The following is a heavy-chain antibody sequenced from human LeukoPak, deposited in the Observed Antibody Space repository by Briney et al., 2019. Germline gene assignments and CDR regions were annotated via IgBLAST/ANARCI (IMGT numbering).Heavy chain of an antibody. D-gene: IGHD3/OR15-3a*01. V-gene: IGHV4-39*07. CDR1: GGSINNYY. CDR3: ATTRLGMTFGDY. CDR2: IYYSGRT. Sequence: ASETLSLTCTVSGGSINNYYWDWIRQPPGKGLEWIGSIYYSGRTYYNASLKSRVTISLDTSKNQFSLKLSSVTAADTAIYYCATTRLGMTFGDYWGQGTLVTVSS. J-gene: IGHJ4*02.